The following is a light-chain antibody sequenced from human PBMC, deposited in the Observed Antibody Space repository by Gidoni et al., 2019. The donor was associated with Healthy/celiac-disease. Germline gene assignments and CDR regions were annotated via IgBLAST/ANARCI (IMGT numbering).Light chain of an antibody. CDR3: QQYGSSPPRYT. V-gene: IGKV3-20*01. Sequence: EIVFTQSPGTLSLSPGERATLSSRASQSVSSSYLAWYQQKPGQAPRLLIYGASSRATGIPDRFSGSGSGTDFTLTISRLEPEDFAVYYCQQYGSSPPRYTFGQGTKLEIK. J-gene: IGKJ2*01. CDR2: GAS. CDR1: QSVSSSY.